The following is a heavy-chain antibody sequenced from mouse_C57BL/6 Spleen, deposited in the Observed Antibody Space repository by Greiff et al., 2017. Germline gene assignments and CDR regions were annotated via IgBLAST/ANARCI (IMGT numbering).Heavy chain of an antibody. J-gene: IGHJ4*01. Sequence: VQLQQSGPGLVQPSQSLSITCTVSGFSLTSYGVHWVRPSPGEGLEWLGVIWSGGSTDYNAAFIARLSISKDKSKSQVFFKMNSLQADDTAIYYCARNRGQLRAGAMDYWGQGTSVTVSS. V-gene: IGHV2-2*01. CDR3: ARNRGQLRAGAMDY. D-gene: IGHD3-2*02. CDR2: IWSGGST. CDR1: GFSLTSYG.